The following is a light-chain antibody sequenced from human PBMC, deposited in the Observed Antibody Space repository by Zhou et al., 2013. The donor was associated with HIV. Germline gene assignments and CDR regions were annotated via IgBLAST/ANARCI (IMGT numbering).Light chain of an antibody. Sequence: DIQMTQSPSTLSASVGDRVSITCRASQSISNWLAWYQQKPGKAPKLLIYEASNLESGVPSRFSGSGSGTDFSLTISSLQPDDFATYYCQHYNADPYTFGQGTKLEI. CDR2: EAS. CDR3: QHYNADPYT. V-gene: IGKV1-5*03. CDR1: QSISNW. J-gene: IGKJ2*01.